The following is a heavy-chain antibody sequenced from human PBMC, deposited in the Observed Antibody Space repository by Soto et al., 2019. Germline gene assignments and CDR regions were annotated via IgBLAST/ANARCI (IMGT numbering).Heavy chain of an antibody. J-gene: IGHJ6*02. D-gene: IGHD6-13*01. CDR2: IIPIFGTA. CDR3: ARDLTSISSSWYDYYYYYGMDV. CDR1: GGTFSSYA. Sequence: QVQLVQSGAEVKKPGSSVKVSCKASGGTFSSYAISWVRQAPGQGLEWMGGIIPIFGTANYAQKFQGRVTITADESTSTAYMELSSLSSEDTAVYYCARDLTSISSSWYDYYYYYGMDVWGQGTTVTVSS. V-gene: IGHV1-69*01.